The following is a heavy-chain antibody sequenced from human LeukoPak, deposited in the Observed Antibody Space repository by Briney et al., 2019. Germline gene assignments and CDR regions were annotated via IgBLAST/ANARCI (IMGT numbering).Heavy chain of an antibody. CDR2: IKQDGSEK. D-gene: IGHD3-10*01. V-gene: IGHV3-7*01. CDR3: RRECNVYNGSGGYEGTWFDP. Sequence: GGSLRLSCAASGFTFSSYWMSWVRQAPGKGLEWVANIKQDGSEKYYVDSVKGRFTISRDNAKNSLYLQMNSLRAKDTAVYYCRRECNVYNGSGGYEGTWFDPWAREPWSPSPQ. CDR1: GFTFSSYW. J-gene: IGHJ5*02.